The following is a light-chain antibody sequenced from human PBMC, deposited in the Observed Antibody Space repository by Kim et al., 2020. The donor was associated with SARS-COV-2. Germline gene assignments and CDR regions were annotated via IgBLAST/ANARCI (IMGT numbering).Light chain of an antibody. CDR3: QSYDSTSHV. J-gene: IGLJ3*02. CDR2: ESN. V-gene: IGLV6-57*03. Sequence: GKSVTSYCPRSSGGIASNYVQWYQQRPGSAPTTVIYESNQRPSGVPDRFSGSIDTSSSSASLTISGLKTEDEADYYCQSYDSTSHVFGGGSQLTVL. CDR1: SGGIASNY.